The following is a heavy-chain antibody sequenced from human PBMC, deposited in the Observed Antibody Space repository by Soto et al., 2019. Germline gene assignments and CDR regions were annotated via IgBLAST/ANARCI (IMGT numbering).Heavy chain of an antibody. CDR1: GFTFSSYG. J-gene: IGHJ4*02. V-gene: IGHV3-33*01. D-gene: IGHD6-19*01. Sequence: GGSLRLSCAASGFTFSSYGMHWVRQAPGKGLEWVAVIWYDGSNKYYADSVKGRFTISRDNSKNTLYLQMNSLRAEDTAVYYCARDILAVADPFDYWGQGTLVTVSS. CDR3: ARDILAVADPFDY. CDR2: IWYDGSNK.